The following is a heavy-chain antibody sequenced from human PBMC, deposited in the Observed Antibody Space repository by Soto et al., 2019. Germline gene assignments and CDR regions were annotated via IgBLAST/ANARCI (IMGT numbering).Heavy chain of an antibody. V-gene: IGHV4-59*01. CDR1: GDSISSYY. D-gene: IGHD3-10*01. J-gene: IGHJ4*02. CDR2: FYYSGST. Sequence: QVQLQESGPGLVKPSETLSLTCTVSGDSISSYYWSWIRQPPGKGLEWIGYFYYSGSTNYNPSLKSRVTISVDTFKNQFSLKLSAVTAADTAVYYCARSRGGYFDYWGQGTLVTVSS. CDR3: ARSRGGYFDY.